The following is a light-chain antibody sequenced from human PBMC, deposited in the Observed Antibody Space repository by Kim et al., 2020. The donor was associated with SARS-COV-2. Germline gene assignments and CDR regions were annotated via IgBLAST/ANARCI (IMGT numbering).Light chain of an antibody. CDR3: AAWDDSLYGRM. J-gene: IGLJ3*02. CDR1: TSTIGIYP. Sequence: GQMVTISCSGSTSTIGIYPASWYQQVPGTAPQLLIYGDSERPSRVPDRVSGSKSVTSASLVISGLQSGDEADYFCAAWDDSLYGRMFGGGTQLTVL. CDR2: GDS. V-gene: IGLV1-44*01.